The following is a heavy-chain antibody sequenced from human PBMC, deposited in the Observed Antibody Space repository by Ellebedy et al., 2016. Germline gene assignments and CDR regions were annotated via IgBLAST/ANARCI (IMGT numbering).Heavy chain of an antibody. Sequence: SETLSLXXAVSGGSISSGGYSWSWIRQPPGKGLEWIGYIYHSGSTYYNPSLKSRVTISVDTSKNQFSLKLSSVTAADTAVYYCARGIVLMVYGVLVPPDYWGQGTLVTVSS. CDR1: GGSISSGGYS. V-gene: IGHV4-30-2*01. D-gene: IGHD2-8*01. CDR2: IYHSGST. J-gene: IGHJ4*02. CDR3: ARGIVLMVYGVLVPPDY.